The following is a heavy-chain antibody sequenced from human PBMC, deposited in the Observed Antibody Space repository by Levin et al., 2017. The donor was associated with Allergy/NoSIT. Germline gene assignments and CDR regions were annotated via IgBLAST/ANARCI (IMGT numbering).Heavy chain of an antibody. CDR3: ARKLRGSSAYDAFDV. CDR2: IDQDGSQK. V-gene: IGHV3-7*03. Sequence: GGSLRLSCAANGFTFRDYWMTWVRQTPGRGLEWVANIDQDGSQKYYVDSVKGRFTISRDNAKNSVDLQMNYLRDDDTAVYYCARKLRGSSAYDAFDVWGHGTMVTFSS. D-gene: IGHD5-12*01. J-gene: IGHJ3*01. CDR1: GFTFRDYW.